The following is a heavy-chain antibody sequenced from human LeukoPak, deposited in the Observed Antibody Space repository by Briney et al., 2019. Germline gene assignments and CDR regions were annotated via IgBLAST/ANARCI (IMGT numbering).Heavy chain of an antibody. CDR2: IYYSGST. V-gene: IGHV4-59*08. D-gene: IGHD3-10*01. CDR1: GGSISIYY. CDR3: ARGDFDL. Sequence: SETLSLTCTVSGGSISIYYWSWIRQPPGKGLEWIGYIYYSGSTNYNPSLKSRVTISVDTSKNQFSLKLSSVTAADTAVYYCARGDFDLWGRGTLVTVSS. J-gene: IGHJ2*01.